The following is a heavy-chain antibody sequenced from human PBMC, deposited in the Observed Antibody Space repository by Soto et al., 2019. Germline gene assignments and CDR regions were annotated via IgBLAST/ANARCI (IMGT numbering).Heavy chain of an antibody. J-gene: IGHJ4*02. CDR3: AKDVRFEWYFGY. V-gene: IGHV3-23*01. D-gene: IGHD3-3*01. CDR2: FRGSGDST. Sequence: GGSLRLSGAASGFIFSGSAMCWVRQAPGKGLEWVSAFRGSGDSTYYADSVKGRFTISRDDSKNTLYLQMNSLGAEDTAVYYCAKDVRFEWYFGYWGQGTLVTVSS. CDR1: GFIFSGSA.